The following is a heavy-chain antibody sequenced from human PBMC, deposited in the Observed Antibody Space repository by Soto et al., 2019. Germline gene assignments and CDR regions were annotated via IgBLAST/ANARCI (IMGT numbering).Heavy chain of an antibody. V-gene: IGHV4-30-4*01. CDR2: IDYSGST. D-gene: IGHD1-26*01. CDR1: GGSISSGDYY. J-gene: IGHJ4*02. CDR3: ARDSVLGSSPFDY. Sequence: QVQLQESGPGLVKPSQTLSLTCTVSGGSISSGDYYWGWIRQPPGKGLEWIGYIDYSGSTYYNPSLRSRVTISVDTSKNQFSLKLSSVTAADTAVYYCARDSVLGSSPFDYWGQGTLVTVSS.